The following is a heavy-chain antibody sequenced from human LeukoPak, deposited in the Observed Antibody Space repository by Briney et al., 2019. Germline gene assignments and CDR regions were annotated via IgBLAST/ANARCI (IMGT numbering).Heavy chain of an antibody. V-gene: IGHV3-30*04. CDR2: ISYDGSNK. CDR1: GFTFSSYA. J-gene: IGHJ4*02. CDR3: ARGGSFTRTRRPQSLSDDY. Sequence: PARSLRLSCAASGFTFSSYAMHWVRQAPGKGLEWVAVISYDGSNKYYADSVKGRFTISRDNSKNTLYLQMNSLRAEDTAVYYCARGGSFTRTRRPQSLSDDYWGQGTLVTVSS. D-gene: IGHD1-7*01.